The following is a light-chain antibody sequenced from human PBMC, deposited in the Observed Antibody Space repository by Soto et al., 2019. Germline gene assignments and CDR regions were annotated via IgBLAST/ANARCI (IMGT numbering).Light chain of an antibody. V-gene: IGLV1-40*01. CDR1: SSNIGAGYA. J-gene: IGLJ1*01. Sequence: QAVLTQPPSVSGAPWQRVTISCTGSSSNIGAGYAVHWYQQLPGTGPKLLIYGNTIRPSGVPDRFSGSRSGTSASLAITGLQAEDEADYYCQSHDNSLSGFYVFGTGTKVT. CDR3: QSHDNSLSGFYV. CDR2: GNT.